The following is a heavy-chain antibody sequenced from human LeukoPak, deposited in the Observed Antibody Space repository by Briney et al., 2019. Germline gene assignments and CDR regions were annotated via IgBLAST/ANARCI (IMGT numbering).Heavy chain of an antibody. V-gene: IGHV3-23*01. J-gene: IGHJ4*02. Sequence: GGSLRLSCAASGFTFSSYGIHWVRQAPGKGLKWVSAISGNGRDTYYTDSVKGRFIISRDNSKNTLYLQMHSLRVEDTAIYYCARAAAVCSSTSCYGHYWGQGTLVTVSS. CDR3: ARAAAVCSSTSCYGHY. D-gene: IGHD2-2*01. CDR1: GFTFSSYG. CDR2: ISGNGRDT.